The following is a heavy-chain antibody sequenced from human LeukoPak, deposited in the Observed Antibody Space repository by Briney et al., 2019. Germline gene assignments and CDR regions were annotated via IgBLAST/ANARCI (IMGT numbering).Heavy chain of an antibody. CDR3: ARDIPSKAETAFDI. CDR2: ISSSGSTI. V-gene: IGHV3-11*01. Sequence: NPGGALRLSCAASGFPFNDYYMSWIRQAPGKGVEWVSYISSSGSTIYYADSVKGRLTISRDNAKNSLYLQMNSLRAEDTAVYYCARDIPSKAETAFDIWGQGTMVTVSS. D-gene: IGHD1-14*01. J-gene: IGHJ3*02. CDR1: GFPFNDYY.